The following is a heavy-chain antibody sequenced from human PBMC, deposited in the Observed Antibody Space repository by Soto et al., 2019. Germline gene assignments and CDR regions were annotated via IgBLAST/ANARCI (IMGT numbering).Heavy chain of an antibody. CDR2: IYYTGSP. J-gene: IGHJ2*01. D-gene: IGHD7-27*01. CDR3: ARHVGNWVWYFDL. Sequence: SETLSLTCTVDGGSISRSGYHWGWIRQPPRKGLEWIGSIYYTGSPDYSPSLKSRVTISVDTSKNQFSLKLSSVTAADTAVYYCARHVGNWVWYFDLWGRGTLVTVSS. CDR1: GGSISRSGYH. V-gene: IGHV4-39*01.